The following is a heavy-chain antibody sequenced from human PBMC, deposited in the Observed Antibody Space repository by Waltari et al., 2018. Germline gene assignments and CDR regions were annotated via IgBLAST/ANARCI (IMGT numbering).Heavy chain of an antibody. CDR2: NDMDDNK. D-gene: IGHD3-22*01. V-gene: IGHV2-70*01. Sequence: QVTLRESGPALVNPTQTLTLTSTFSGFSLSTSGTCVSWIRQPPGKALELLAVNDMDDNKYYRTSLNTRLTISKDTSKNQVVLTMTNMDPVETATYYCARSYYDGSAGKNSAFDIWGQGTMVTVSS. CDR1: GFSLSTSGTC. J-gene: IGHJ3*02. CDR3: ARSYYDGSAGKNSAFDI.